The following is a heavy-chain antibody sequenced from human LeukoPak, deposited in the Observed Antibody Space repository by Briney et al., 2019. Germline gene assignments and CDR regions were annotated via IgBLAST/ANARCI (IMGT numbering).Heavy chain of an antibody. CDR3: ARRSEQLWFDIGYFPFTLSFDY. Sequence: PSETLSLTCTVSGGSISSSSYYWGWIRQPPGKGLEWIGSIYYSGSTYYNPSLKSRVTISVDTSKNQFSLKLSSVTAADTAVYYCARRSEQLWFDIGYFPFTLSFDYWGQGTLVTVSS. J-gene: IGHJ4*02. D-gene: IGHD5-18*01. CDR1: GGSISSSSYY. V-gene: IGHV4-39*01. CDR2: IYYSGST.